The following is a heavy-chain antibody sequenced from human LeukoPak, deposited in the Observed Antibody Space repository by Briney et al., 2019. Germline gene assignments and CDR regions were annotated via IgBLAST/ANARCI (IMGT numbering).Heavy chain of an antibody. J-gene: IGHJ6*03. V-gene: IGHV1-69*06. D-gene: IGHD3-10*01. Sequence: GASVKVSCKASGGTFSSYAISWVRQAPGQGLEWMGGIIPIFGTANYAQKFQGSFTITADKSTSTAYLELSSLRSEDTAVYFCARAVNGLTMVRGVRDYYYYMDVWGKGTTVTVSS. CDR3: ARAVNGLTMVRGVRDYYYYMDV. CDR1: GGTFSSYA. CDR2: IIPIFGTA.